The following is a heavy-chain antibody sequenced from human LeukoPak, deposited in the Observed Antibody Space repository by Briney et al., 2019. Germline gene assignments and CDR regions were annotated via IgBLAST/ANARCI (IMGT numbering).Heavy chain of an antibody. Sequence: GGSLRLSCAASGFTFSNYWMHWVRQAPGKGLEWVSSIGGTGTSIYYADSVKGRFTISRDNPKNSLYLQMNSLRAEDTAVYYCAREVAEGFDYWGQGTLVTVSS. J-gene: IGHJ4*02. V-gene: IGHV3-21*01. CDR1: GFTFSNYW. CDR3: AREVAEGFDY. CDR2: IGGTGTSI.